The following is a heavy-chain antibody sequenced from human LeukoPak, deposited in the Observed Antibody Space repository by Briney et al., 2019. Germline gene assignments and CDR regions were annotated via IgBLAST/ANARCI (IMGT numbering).Heavy chain of an antibody. CDR2: INSDGSST. Sequence: PGGSLRLSCAASGFTFSSYWMHWVRQAPGKGLVWVSRINSDGSSTSYADSVKGRFTISRDNAKNTLYLQMNSLRAEDTAVYYCARRLVVRGVIIYPDDAFDISGQGTMVTVSS. V-gene: IGHV3-74*01. D-gene: IGHD3-10*01. CDR3: ARRLVVRGVIIYPDDAFDI. CDR1: GFTFSSYW. J-gene: IGHJ3*02.